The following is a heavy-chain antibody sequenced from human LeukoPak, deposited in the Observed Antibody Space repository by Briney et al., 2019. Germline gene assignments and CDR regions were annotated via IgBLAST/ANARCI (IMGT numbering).Heavy chain of an antibody. V-gene: IGHV4-34*01. D-gene: IGHD3-22*01. Sequence: SETLSLTCAVYGGSFSGYYWSWIRQPPGKGLEWIGEINHSGSTNYNPSLKSRVTISVDTSKNQFSLKLGSVTAADTAVYYCAPMVYDSSGYLGGYWGQGTLVTVSS. CDR2: INHSGST. CDR1: GGSFSGYY. CDR3: APMVYDSSGYLGGY. J-gene: IGHJ4*02.